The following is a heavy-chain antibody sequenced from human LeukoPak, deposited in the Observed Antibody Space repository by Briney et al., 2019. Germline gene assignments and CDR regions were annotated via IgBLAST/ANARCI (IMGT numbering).Heavy chain of an antibody. CDR3: ARGLRYCSSTSCYSWFDP. D-gene: IGHD2-2*02. J-gene: IGHJ5*02. CDR2: IGTAGDT. Sequence: GGPLRLSCAASGFTFRNYDMHWVRQATGKGLEWVSAIGTAGDTYYPGSVKGRFTISRENAKNSLYLQRNSLRAGDTAVYYCARGLRYCSSTSCYSWFDPWGQGTLVTVSS. V-gene: IGHV3-13*01. CDR1: GFTFRNYD.